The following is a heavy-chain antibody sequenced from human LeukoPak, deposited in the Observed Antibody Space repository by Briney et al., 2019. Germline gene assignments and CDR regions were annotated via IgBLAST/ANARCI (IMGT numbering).Heavy chain of an antibody. CDR3: AKGVTTFDS. J-gene: IGHJ4*02. CDR2: IYHSGST. V-gene: IGHV4-39*07. D-gene: IGHD4-17*01. CDR1: GGSISSRSYY. Sequence: SETLSLTCTVSGGSISSRSYYWGWIRQPPGKGLEWIGSIYHSGSTYYNPSLKSRVTISVDTSKNQFSLKLTSVTAADTAVYFCAKGVTTFDSWGQGTLVTVSS.